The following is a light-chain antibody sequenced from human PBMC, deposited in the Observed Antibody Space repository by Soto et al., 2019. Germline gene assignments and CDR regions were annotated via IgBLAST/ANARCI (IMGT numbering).Light chain of an antibody. CDR2: DAS. J-gene: IGKJ2*01. CDR1: QSVSRY. CDR3: QHRSNWPRT. Sequence: EIVLTQSPATLSLSPGDTATLSCRASQSVSRYLAWYQQKPGQAPRLLIYDASNRAHGIPARFSGSGSGTEFTVTIGSLEHEDFAVYYCQHRSNWPRTFGQGTKVEIK. V-gene: IGKV3-11*01.